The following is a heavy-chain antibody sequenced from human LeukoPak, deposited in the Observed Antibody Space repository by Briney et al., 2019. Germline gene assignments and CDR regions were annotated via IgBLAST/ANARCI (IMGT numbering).Heavy chain of an antibody. J-gene: IGHJ5*02. CDR2: IKQDGSEK. Sequence: PGGSLRLSCAASGFTFSSYWMSWVRQAPGKGLEWVANIKQDGSEKYYVDSVKGRFTISRDDAKNSLYLQMNSLRAEDTAVYYCARETYYYGSGSWYNWFDPWGQGTLVTVSS. CDR3: ARETYYYGSGSWYNWFDP. D-gene: IGHD3-10*01. V-gene: IGHV3-7*03. CDR1: GFTFSSYW.